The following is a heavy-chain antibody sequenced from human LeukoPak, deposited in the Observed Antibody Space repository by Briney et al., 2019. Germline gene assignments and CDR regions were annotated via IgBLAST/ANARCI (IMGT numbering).Heavy chain of an antibody. Sequence: SETLSLTCTVSGGSISSSSYHWGWIRQPPGKGLEWIGSIYYSGSTYYNPSLKSRVTISVDTSRDQFSLKLSSVTAADTAVYYCARITIEWFDPWGQGTLVTVSS. CDR2: IYYSGST. V-gene: IGHV4-39*01. CDR1: GGSISSSSYH. CDR3: ARITIEWFDP. D-gene: IGHD3-10*01. J-gene: IGHJ5*02.